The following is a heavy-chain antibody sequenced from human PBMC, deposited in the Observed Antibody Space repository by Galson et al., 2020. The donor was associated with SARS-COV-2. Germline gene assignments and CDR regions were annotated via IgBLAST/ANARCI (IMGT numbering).Heavy chain of an antibody. V-gene: IGHV3-7*01. Sequence: GESLKISCAASGFTFSSYWMSWVRQAPGKGLEWVANIKQDGSEKYYVDSVKGRFTISRDNAKNSLYLQMNSLRAEDTAVYYCARDPGDTINVYDYWGQGTLVTVSS. D-gene: IGHD2-21*01. J-gene: IGHJ4*02. CDR3: ARDPGDTINVYDY. CDR1: GFTFSSYW. CDR2: IKQDGSEK.